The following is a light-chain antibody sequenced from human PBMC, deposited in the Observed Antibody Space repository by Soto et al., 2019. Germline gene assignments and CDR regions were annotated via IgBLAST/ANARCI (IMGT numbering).Light chain of an antibody. CDR1: SSDVGTYNL. V-gene: IGLV2-23*01. Sequence: QSALTQPASVSGSPGQSITISCTGTSSDVGTYNLVSWYQQHPGKAPKLMVYEGTKRPSGVSNRFSGSKSGNTASPTISGLQAEDEADYYCCSYVGSSTYVFGTGTKVTV. CDR2: EGT. J-gene: IGLJ1*01. CDR3: CSYVGSSTYV.